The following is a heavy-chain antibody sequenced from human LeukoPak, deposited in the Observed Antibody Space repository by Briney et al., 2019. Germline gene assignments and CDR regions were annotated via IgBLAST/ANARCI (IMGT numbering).Heavy chain of an antibody. D-gene: IGHD2-8*01. J-gene: IGHJ4*02. V-gene: IGHV3-74*03. Sequence: GLSLRLSCIASGFTHSSDRMHWVRQVPGKGLAWVSRNETDGTGAVYEDAVEGRFTISRDNAKYMLYLQMNSLRAEDTAVYYCVRGGFNGNWGQGTLVTVSS. CDR3: VRGGFNGN. CDR2: NETDGTGA. CDR1: GFTHSSDR.